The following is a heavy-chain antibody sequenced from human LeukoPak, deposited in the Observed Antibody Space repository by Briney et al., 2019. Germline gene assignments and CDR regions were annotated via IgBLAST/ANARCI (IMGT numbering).Heavy chain of an antibody. D-gene: IGHD6-6*01. Sequence: ASVKVSCKASGYTFTGYYMHWVRQAPGQGLEWMGWINPNSGGTNYAQKFQGRVTMTGDTSISTAYMELSRLRSDDTAVYYCARVLGIAARLDYWGQGTLVTVSS. CDR3: ARVLGIAARLDY. CDR2: INPNSGGT. V-gene: IGHV1-2*02. J-gene: IGHJ4*02. CDR1: GYTFTGYY.